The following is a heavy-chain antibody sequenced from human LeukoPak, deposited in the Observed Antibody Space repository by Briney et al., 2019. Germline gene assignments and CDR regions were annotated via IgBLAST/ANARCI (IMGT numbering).Heavy chain of an antibody. CDR2: INGDGGNT. Sequence: GGSLRLSCAASGFTFSSPAMNWVRQSPGKGLEWVSAINGDGGNTYYAGSVKGRFTISRDNSKNTLYLQMNSLRVDDTAVYYCAKPKLLHAFDFWGQGTMVSVS. V-gene: IGHV3-23*01. CDR3: AKPKLLHAFDF. D-gene: IGHD2-21*02. J-gene: IGHJ3*01. CDR1: GFTFSSPA.